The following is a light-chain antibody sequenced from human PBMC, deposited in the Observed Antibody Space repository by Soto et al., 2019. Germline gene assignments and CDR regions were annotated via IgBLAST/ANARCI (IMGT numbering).Light chain of an antibody. CDR1: QGISSF. CDR3: QHLNTYPLT. V-gene: IGKV1-9*01. J-gene: IGKJ4*01. Sequence: DIQLTQSLSFLSASVGDRVTITCRASQGISSFLAWYQQKPGKAPNLLISAASTLRTGVPSRFSGSGSGTEFTLTISSLQPEDFATYYCQHLNTYPLTFGGGTKVEI. CDR2: AAS.